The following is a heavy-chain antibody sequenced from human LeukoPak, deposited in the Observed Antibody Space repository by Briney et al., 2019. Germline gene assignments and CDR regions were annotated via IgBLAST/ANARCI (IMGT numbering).Heavy chain of an antibody. D-gene: IGHD4-17*01. V-gene: IGHV2-5*01. Sequence: SGPTLVKPTQPLTLTCTFSGFSLSTSGVGVGWIRQPPGKALEWLALIYWNDDKRYSPSLKNRLTITKDTSKKQVVLTMTNMDPVDTATYYCERVTTVTDPIAFDYWGHGTLITVSS. J-gene: IGHJ4*01. CDR3: ERVTTVTDPIAFDY. CDR2: IYWNDDK. CDR1: GFSLSTSGVG.